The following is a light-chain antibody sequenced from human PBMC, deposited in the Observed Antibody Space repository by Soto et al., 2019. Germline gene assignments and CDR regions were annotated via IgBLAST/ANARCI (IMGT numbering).Light chain of an antibody. J-gene: IGKJ1*01. CDR2: AAS. CDR3: QKYNSAPRT. CDR1: QGISNY. Sequence: DIQMTQSPSSLSASVGDRVTITCRASQGISNYLAWYQQKPGKVPKLLIYAASTLQSGVPSRFGGSGSGTDFILTISSLQPEDVATYYCQKYNSAPRTFGQGTKVDIK. V-gene: IGKV1-27*01.